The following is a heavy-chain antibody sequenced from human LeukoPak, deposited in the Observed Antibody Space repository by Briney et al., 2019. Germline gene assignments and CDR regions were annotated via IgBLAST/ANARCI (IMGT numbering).Heavy chain of an antibody. CDR1: GFTFNTYS. CDR3: VAGTTY. D-gene: IGHD6-19*01. J-gene: IGHJ4*02. Sequence: PGGSLRLSCAASGFTFNTYSMNWVRQAPGKGLEWVPYISSGSVTRYYADSVKGRFTITRDNAENSLYLQMNSLRAEDTAVYWAVAGTTYWGQGTLVTVSS. CDR2: ISSGSVTR. V-gene: IGHV3-48*01.